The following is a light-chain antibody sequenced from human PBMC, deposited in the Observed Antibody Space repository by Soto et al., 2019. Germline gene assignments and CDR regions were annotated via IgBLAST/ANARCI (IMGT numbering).Light chain of an antibody. J-gene: IGKJ3*01. V-gene: IGKV1-39*01. CDR3: QQSYRIPST. Sequence: IQRTQSPSSLSASVGARVTITCRASQSISSNLNWYQQKPGKATKLLIHAASSLPSGVPSRFSDSGTGTDFTLTISRLQPEAVVTYYCQQSYRIPSTFGPGTNVDV. CDR1: QSISSN. CDR2: AAS.